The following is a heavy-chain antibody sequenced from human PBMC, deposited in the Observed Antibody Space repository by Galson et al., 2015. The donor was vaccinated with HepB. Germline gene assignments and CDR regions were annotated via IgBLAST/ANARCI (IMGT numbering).Heavy chain of an antibody. CDR3: SSGNYDGGSDH. V-gene: IGHV3-49*03. CDR1: GLTFRDIA. CDR2: TRSNTYGGTT. D-gene: IGHD1-7*01. Sequence: ASGLTFRDIAMSWFRQAPGKGLEWIGFTRSNTYGGTTQYAASVKGRFTISRDDSKSISYLQMNSLKTDDTAVYFCSSGNYDGGSDHWGQGTLVTVSS. J-gene: IGHJ4*02.